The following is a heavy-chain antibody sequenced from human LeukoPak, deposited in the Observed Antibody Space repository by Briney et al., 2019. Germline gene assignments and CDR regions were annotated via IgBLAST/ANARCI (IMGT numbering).Heavy chain of an antibody. V-gene: IGHV3-74*01. D-gene: IGHD3-10*01. CDR3: ARVSSYYGSGSYYDYYYYGMDV. Sequence: GGSLRLSCAASGFTFSSYWMHWVRQAPGKGLVGVSRINSDGSSTSYADSVKGRFTISRDNAKNTLYLQMNSLRAEDTAVYYCARVSSYYGSGSYYDYYYYGMDVWGKGTTVTVSS. J-gene: IGHJ6*04. CDR2: INSDGSST. CDR1: GFTFSSYW.